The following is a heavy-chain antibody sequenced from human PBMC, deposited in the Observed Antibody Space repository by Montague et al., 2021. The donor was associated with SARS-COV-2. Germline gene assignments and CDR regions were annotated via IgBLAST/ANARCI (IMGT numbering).Heavy chain of an antibody. CDR3: AREEEWELQGPRHSSFYFAMDV. CDR2: TYYRSKWYN. V-gene: IGHV6-1*01. J-gene: IGHJ6*02. Sequence: CAISGDSVASNSAAWIWIRQSPSRGLEWLARTYYRSKWYNEYAVSVKSRINIIPDTSKNHLSLQVNSVTPEDTAVYYCAREEEWELQGPRHSSFYFAMDVWGQGTSVTVSS. D-gene: IGHD1-26*01. CDR1: GDSVASNSAA.